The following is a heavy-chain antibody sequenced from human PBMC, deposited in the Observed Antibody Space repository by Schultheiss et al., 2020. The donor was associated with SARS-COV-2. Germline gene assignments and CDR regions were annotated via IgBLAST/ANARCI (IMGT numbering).Heavy chain of an antibody. CDR3: ARLDGYGFDY. J-gene: IGHJ4*02. CDR2: IYTSGST. CDR1: GGSFSGYD. D-gene: IGHD5-24*01. Sequence: SETLSLTCAVYGGSFSGYDWSWIRQPAGKGLEWIGRIYTSGSTNYNPSLKSRVTISVDTSKNQFSLKLSSVTAADTAVYYCARLDGYGFDYWGQGTLVTVSS. V-gene: IGHV4-59*10.